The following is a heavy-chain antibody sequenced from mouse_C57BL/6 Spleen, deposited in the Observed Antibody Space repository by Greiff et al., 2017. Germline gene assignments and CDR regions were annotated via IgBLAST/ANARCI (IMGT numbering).Heavy chain of an antibody. V-gene: IGHV1-81*01. Sequence: QVQLQQSGAELARPGASVKLSCKASGYTFTSYGISWVKQRTGQGLEWIGEIYPRSGKTYYNEKFKGKATLTADKSSSTAYMELRSLTSEDSAVYFCARGYGNSVTYYAMDYWGQGTSVTVSS. D-gene: IGHD2-10*02. CDR2: IYPRSGKT. J-gene: IGHJ4*01. CDR3: ARGYGNSVTYYAMDY. CDR1: GYTFTSYG.